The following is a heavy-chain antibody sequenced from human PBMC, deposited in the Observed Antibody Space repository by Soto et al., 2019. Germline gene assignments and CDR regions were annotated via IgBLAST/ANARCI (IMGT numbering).Heavy chain of an antibody. V-gene: IGHV3-23*01. CDR1: GFTFSNYA. J-gene: IGHJ6*02. CDR2: ISGSGGST. Sequence: EVQLLESGGGLVQPGGSLRLSCVVSGFTFSNYAMSWVRQAPGKGLEWVSTISGSGGSTYYADSVKGRFTISRDNSKNTLYLQMNSLRVEDTAVYYCARRDTYYCYAMDVWGQGTTVTVSS. CDR3: ARRDTYYCYAMDV. D-gene: IGHD5-18*01.